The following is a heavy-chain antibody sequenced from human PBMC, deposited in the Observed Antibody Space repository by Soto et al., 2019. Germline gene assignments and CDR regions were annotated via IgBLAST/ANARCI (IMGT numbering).Heavy chain of an antibody. Sequence: ASVKVSCKASGYTFTSYGISWVRQAPGQGLEWMGWISAYNGNTNYAQKLQGRVTMTTDTSTSTAYMELRSLRSDDTAVYYCARVASRYYYDSSGYYTRRDFDYWGQGTLVTVSS. CDR2: ISAYNGNT. J-gene: IGHJ4*02. CDR1: GYTFTSYG. V-gene: IGHV1-18*01. CDR3: ARVASRYYYDSSGYYTRRDFDY. D-gene: IGHD3-22*01.